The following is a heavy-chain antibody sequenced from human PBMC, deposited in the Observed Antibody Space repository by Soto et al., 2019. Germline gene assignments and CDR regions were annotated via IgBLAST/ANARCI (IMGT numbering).Heavy chain of an antibody. CDR2: ISGSSGTI. CDR1: GFTFSTYI. D-gene: IGHD7-27*01. Sequence: EVQLVESGGGLVQPGGSLRLSCAASGFTFSTYIMNWVRQAPGKGLEWVSGISGSSGTIYYADSVKGRFTISRDNAKNALYLEMNSLRDEDTAVYYCVRGANPRAWFDPWGQGTPVTVSS. J-gene: IGHJ5*02. V-gene: IGHV3-48*02. CDR3: VRGANPRAWFDP.